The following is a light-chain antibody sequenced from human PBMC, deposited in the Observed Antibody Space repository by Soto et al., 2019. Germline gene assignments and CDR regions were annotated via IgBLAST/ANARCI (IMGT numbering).Light chain of an antibody. Sequence: QSALTQPASVSGSPGQSITISCTGTSSDVGGYNYVSWYQQYPGKAPKLMIYEVSNRPSGVSNRFSGSKSGNTASLTISGLQAEDEADYYCISYTSSSTSYVFGTGTKLTVL. CDR2: EVS. CDR1: SSDVGGYNY. J-gene: IGLJ1*01. CDR3: ISYTSSSTSYV. V-gene: IGLV2-14*01.